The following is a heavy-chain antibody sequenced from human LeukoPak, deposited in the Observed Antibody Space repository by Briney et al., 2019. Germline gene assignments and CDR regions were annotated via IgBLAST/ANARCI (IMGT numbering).Heavy chain of an antibody. V-gene: IGHV3-33*01. Sequence: PGGSLRLSCAASGFTFSRDGMHWVRQAPGKGLEWVAVIWYDGSKKYYADSVKGRFTISRDNSKNALYLQMNSLRAEDTAVYYCARGCSGGSCYVYNWFDPWGQGTLVTVSS. CDR3: ARGCSGGSCYVYNWFDP. CDR1: GFTFSRDG. J-gene: IGHJ5*02. CDR2: IWYDGSKK. D-gene: IGHD2-15*01.